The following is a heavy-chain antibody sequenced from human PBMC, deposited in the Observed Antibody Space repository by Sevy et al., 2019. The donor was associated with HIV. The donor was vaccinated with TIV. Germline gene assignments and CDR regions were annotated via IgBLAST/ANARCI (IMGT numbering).Heavy chain of an antibody. CDR1: GFTFSTYG. V-gene: IGHV3-30*02. CDR2: IRFDGSIK. J-gene: IGHJ6*02. Sequence: GGSLRLSCAASGFTFSTYGMHWVRQAPGKGLEWVAFIRFDGSIKYYTDSVKGQLTISRDNSKNTLYLQMNSLRAEDTAVYFCAKVLHIVVVPAAIDYYYGMDVWGQGTTVTVSS. CDR3: AKVLHIVVVPAAIDYYYGMDV. D-gene: IGHD2-2*01.